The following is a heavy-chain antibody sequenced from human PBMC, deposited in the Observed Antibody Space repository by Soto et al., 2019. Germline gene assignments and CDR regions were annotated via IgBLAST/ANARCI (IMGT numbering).Heavy chain of an antibody. D-gene: IGHD3-10*01. V-gene: IGHV1-18*01. CDR3: ARAGAAPYYYYGLDV. CDR1: GYTFTAYD. CDR2: IRAYNGDT. Sequence: ASVKVSCKTSGYTFTAYDIYWVRQAPGQGLEWMGWIRAYNGDTNYAQKFQTRVTMTTDKSTDTAYMDLRSLTSDDTAIYYCARAGAAPYYYYGLDVWGQGTSVTVSS. J-gene: IGHJ6*02.